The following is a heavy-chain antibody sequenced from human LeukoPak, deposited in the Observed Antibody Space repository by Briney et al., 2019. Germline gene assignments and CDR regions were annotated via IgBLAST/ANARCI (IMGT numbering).Heavy chain of an antibody. D-gene: IGHD3-10*01. Sequence: SETLSLTCTVSGGSISSSSYYWGWLRQPPGKGLEWIGSIYYSGSTYYNPSLKSRVTISVDTSKNQFSLKLSSVTAADTAVYYCAIDSGSGSYPIDYWGQGTLDTVSS. CDR2: IYYSGST. CDR3: AIDSGSGSYPIDY. V-gene: IGHV4-39*07. J-gene: IGHJ4*02. CDR1: GGSISSSSYY.